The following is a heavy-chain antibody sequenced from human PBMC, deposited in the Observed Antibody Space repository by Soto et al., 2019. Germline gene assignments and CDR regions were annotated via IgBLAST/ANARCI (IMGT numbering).Heavy chain of an antibody. V-gene: IGHV2-5*02. CDR3: AQMDFDLYGMDV. Sequence: QITLTESGPTLVKPTQTLTLTCTFSGISLTNSGVGVSWIRQPPGKALEWLAVIYWDDAKHFSPSQKSRHTNTKDTSKNQVVLTMTTMDSVDTATYFCAQMDFDLYGMDVWGQGTTVIVSS. J-gene: IGHJ6*02. CDR2: IYWDDAK. CDR1: GISLTNSGVG. D-gene: IGHD3-9*01.